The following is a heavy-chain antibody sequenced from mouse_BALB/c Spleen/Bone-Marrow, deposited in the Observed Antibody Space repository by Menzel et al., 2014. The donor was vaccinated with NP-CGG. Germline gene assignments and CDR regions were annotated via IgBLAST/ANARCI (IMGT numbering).Heavy chain of an antibody. J-gene: IGHJ2*01. CDR3: ARDSSGYFDY. CDR1: GFTFSYYA. Sequence: EGQGVESGRGLVKTGGSLKLPCAASGFTFSYYAMSWVRQSPEKSLEWVAEISSGGSYTYYPDTVTGRFTISRENAKKTLDREMSSLRSEDTAMYYSARDSSGYFDYCDPATTLTVAS. D-gene: IGHD3-1*01. CDR2: ISSGGSYT. V-gene: IGHV5-9-4*01.